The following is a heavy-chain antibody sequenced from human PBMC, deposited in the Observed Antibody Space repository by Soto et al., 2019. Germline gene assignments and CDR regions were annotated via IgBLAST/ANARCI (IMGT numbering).Heavy chain of an antibody. CDR3: TKGKTSGWYYFDY. D-gene: IGHD6-19*01. CDR1: GFTFSNFA. J-gene: IGHJ4*02. Sequence: EVQLLESGGDLVQPGGSLRLSCAASGFTFSNFAMSWVRQAPGRGLEWVSGISASGRGIHYADSVKDRFTVSRDNSKNTLYLHMNSLRAEDTAIYYCTKGKTSGWYYFDYWGQGALVTVS. CDR2: ISASGRGI. V-gene: IGHV3-23*01.